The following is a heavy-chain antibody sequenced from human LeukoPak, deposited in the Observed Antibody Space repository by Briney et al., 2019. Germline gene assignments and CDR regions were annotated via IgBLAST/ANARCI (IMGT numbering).Heavy chain of an antibody. CDR1: GGSISSYY. CDR3: ARRYYYDSSGYYTTFDY. V-gene: IGHV4-59*01. J-gene: IGHJ4*02. D-gene: IGHD3-22*01. Sequence: SETLSLTCTVSGGSISSYYWSWIQQPPGKGLEWIGYIYYSGSTNYNPSLKSRVTISVDTSKNQFSLKLSSVTAADTAVYYCARRYYYDSSGYYTTFDYWGQGTLVTVSS. CDR2: IYYSGST.